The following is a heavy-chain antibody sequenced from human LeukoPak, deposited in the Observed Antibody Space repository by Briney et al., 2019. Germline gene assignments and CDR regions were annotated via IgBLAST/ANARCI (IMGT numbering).Heavy chain of an antibody. D-gene: IGHD6-13*01. V-gene: IGHV3-53*01. Sequence: GGSLIVSCAASGFTVSSNYMSWVRQAPGKGLEWVSVIYSGGSTYYADSVKGRFTISRDNSKNTLYLQMNSLRAEDTAVYYCAREGQQLTFDYWGQGSMVTVSS. CDR2: IYSGGST. J-gene: IGHJ4*02. CDR1: GFTVSSNY. CDR3: AREGQQLTFDY.